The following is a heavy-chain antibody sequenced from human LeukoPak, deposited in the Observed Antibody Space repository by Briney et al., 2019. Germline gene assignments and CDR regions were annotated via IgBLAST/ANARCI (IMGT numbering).Heavy chain of an antibody. V-gene: IGHV4-61*02. D-gene: IGHD3-10*01. CDR3: AREVPLWFGESDY. J-gene: IGHJ4*02. Sequence: NPSQTLSLTCTVSGGSISSGSYYWSWIRQPAGKGLEWIGRIYTSGSTNYNPSLKSRVTISVDTSKNQFSLKLSSVTAADTAVYYCAREVPLWFGESDYWGQGTLVTVPS. CDR2: IYTSGST. CDR1: GGSISSGSYY.